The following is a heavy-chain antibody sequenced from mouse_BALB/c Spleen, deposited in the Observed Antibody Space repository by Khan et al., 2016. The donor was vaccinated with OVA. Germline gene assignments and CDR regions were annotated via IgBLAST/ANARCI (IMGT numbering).Heavy chain of an antibody. D-gene: IGHD1-1*01. V-gene: IGHV1-20*02. Sequence: VRLQQSGPELVKPGASVKISCKASGYSFTGYFMNWVMQSHGKSLEWIGRINPHIGETFYNQKFTGKDTLTVDESSSTAHMELRSLASEDSSVYYCARKYGGALDYWGQGTTLTVSS. CDR2: INPHIGET. J-gene: IGHJ2*01. CDR3: ARKYGGALDY. CDR1: GYSFTGYF.